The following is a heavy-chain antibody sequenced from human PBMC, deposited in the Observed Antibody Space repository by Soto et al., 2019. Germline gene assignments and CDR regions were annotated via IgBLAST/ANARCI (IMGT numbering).Heavy chain of an antibody. Sequence: EVHLLESGGGLVQPGGSLRLSCAASGFTFANHAMSWVRQAPGKGLEWVASISDSGDTTYYADSVKGRFTISRDNSKNTLFLQMNRLRGEDTAIYYCADPLVVKSIWSGFDNWGQGTLVTVSS. CDR1: GFTFANHA. CDR3: ADPLVVKSIWSGFDN. D-gene: IGHD2-2*01. CDR2: ISDSGDTT. V-gene: IGHV3-23*01. J-gene: IGHJ4*02.